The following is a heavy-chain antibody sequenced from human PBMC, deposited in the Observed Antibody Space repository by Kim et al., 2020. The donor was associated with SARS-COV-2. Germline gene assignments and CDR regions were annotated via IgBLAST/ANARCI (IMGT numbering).Heavy chain of an antibody. D-gene: IGHD2-8*01. J-gene: IGHJ4*02. CDR2: DGSEN. CDR3: ARGVLPAY. V-gene: IGHV3-7*01. Sequence: DGSENNYVDSVKGRFTISRDNAKNTLYLQMNSLRPEDTAVYYCARGVLPAYWGQGALVTVSS.